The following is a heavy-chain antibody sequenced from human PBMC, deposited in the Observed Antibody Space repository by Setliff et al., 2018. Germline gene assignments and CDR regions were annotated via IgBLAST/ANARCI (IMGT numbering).Heavy chain of an antibody. CDR1: GFTFNNFA. CDR2: ISSRSTYI. CDR3: ARFACNGGSCYLSASDH. Sequence: PGESLKISCVASGFTFNNFAFNWVRQAPGKGLEWVSSISSRSTYIYYADSVKGRFTISRDNANNSLYLQMNSLRAEDTAMYYCARFACNGGSCYLSASDHWGQGALVTVAS. V-gene: IGHV3-21*06. D-gene: IGHD2-15*01. J-gene: IGHJ4*02.